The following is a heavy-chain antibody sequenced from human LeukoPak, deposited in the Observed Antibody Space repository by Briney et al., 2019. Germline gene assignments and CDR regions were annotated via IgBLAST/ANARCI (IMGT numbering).Heavy chain of an antibody. CDR3: ARAKSEWLLYGMDV. V-gene: IGHV4-61*02. J-gene: IGHJ6*02. CDR1: GGSISSGSYY. Sequence: PSETLSLTCTVSGGSISSGSYYWSWIRQPAGKGLGWIGRIYTSGSTNYNPSLKSRVTISVDTSKNQFSLKLSSVTAADTAVYYCARAKSEWLLYGMDVWGQGTTVTVSS. CDR2: IYTSGST. D-gene: IGHD3-3*01.